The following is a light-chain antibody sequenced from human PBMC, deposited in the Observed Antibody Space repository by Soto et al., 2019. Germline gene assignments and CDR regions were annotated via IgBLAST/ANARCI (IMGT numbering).Light chain of an antibody. J-gene: IGLJ3*02. CDR3: QTWGTGLWV. CDR2: VNSDGSH. CDR1: SGHSNYA. V-gene: IGLV4-69*01. Sequence: QLVLTQSPSASASLGASVKLTCTLSSGHSNYAIAWHQQQPEKGPRYLMKVNSDGSHYKGDGIPDRFSGSSSGAERYLTISSLQSEDEADYYCQTWGTGLWVFGGGTKRTVL.